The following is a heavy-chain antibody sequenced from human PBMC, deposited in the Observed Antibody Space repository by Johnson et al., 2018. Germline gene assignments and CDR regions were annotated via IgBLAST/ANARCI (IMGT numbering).Heavy chain of an antibody. J-gene: IGHJ1*01. CDR3: ARGDSIGWYDGYFQH. V-gene: IGHV1-46*01. D-gene: IGHD6-19*01. CDR1: GYTFTSYY. CDR2: INPSGGST. Sequence: QVQLVQSGAEVKKPGASVKVSCKASGYTFTSYYMHWVRQAPGQGLEWMGIINPSGGSTSYAQKFQGRVTMTRDPSTSTVYMGLSSRRSEDTAVYYCARGDSIGWYDGYFQHWGHGTLVTVSS.